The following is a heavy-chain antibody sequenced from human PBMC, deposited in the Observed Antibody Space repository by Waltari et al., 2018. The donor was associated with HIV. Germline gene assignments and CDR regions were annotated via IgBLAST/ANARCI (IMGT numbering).Heavy chain of an antibody. Sequence: EVQLVESGGGLVKPGGSLRLSCAASGFTFSSYSMNWVRQAPGKGLEWVSSISSSSSYIYYADSVKGRFTISRDNAKNSLYLQMNSLRAEDTAVYYCARALTTVTTRVPMDVWGQGTTVTVSS. CDR3: ARALTTVTTRVPMDV. D-gene: IGHD4-4*01. J-gene: IGHJ6*02. CDR1: GFTFSSYS. CDR2: ISSSSSYI. V-gene: IGHV3-21*01.